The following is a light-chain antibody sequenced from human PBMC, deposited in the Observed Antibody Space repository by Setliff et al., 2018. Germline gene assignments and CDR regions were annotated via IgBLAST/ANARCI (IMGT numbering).Light chain of an antibody. Sequence: QSVLTQPPSASGTPGQRVTISCSGSSSNIGTNTVNWYQPLPGTAPKLLIYNNNQRPSGISNRFSGSKSGNTASLTISGLQAEDEADYYCSSYTSISTWVFGGGTKSPS. V-gene: IGLV1-44*01. CDR2: NNN. CDR3: SSYTSISTWV. J-gene: IGLJ3*02. CDR1: SSNIGTNT.